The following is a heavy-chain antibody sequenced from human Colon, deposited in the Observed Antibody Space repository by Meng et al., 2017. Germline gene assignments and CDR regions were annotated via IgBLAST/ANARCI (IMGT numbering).Heavy chain of an antibody. V-gene: IGHV4-39*01. CDR1: GGSFNDYY. CDR3: ARHTRYCSSTSCYGFDY. CDR2: IFYSGNT. D-gene: IGHD2-2*01. Sequence: QVQLRESGPALVKPSETLSLTCAVYGGSFNDYYWSWIRQPPGKGLEWIGSIFYSGNTFYNPSLKSRVTISVDTSKNQFSLKLSSVTAADTAVYYCARHTRYCSSTSCYGFDYWGQGTLVTVSS. J-gene: IGHJ4*02.